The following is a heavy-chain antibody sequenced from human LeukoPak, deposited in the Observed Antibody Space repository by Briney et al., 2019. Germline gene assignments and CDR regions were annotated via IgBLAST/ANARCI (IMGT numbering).Heavy chain of an antibody. CDR1: GFTFSSYD. J-gene: IGHJ4*02. Sequence: GGTLRLSCAASGFTFSSYDMNWVRQAPGKGLEWVSYISSSSRYIYYADSVKGRFTISRDNAKNSLYLQMNSLRAEDTAVYYCARASLRYFDGPFDYWGQGTLVTVST. CDR2: ISSSSRYI. D-gene: IGHD3-9*01. V-gene: IGHV3-21*01. CDR3: ARASLRYFDGPFDY.